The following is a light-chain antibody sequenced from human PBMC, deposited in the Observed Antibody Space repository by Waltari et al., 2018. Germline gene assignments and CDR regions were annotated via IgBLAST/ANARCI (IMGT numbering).Light chain of an antibody. CDR1: SSDIGRYNT. Sequence: GQSITISCTGTSSDIGRYNTVSWYQQYPGKAPQIIIYEVKNRPSGVSTRFSGSTSGNTASLTISALQADDEAYFYCSSYTGDNILLFGGGTKVTVL. V-gene: IGLV2-14*01. J-gene: IGLJ3*02. CDR3: SSYTGDNILL. CDR2: EVK.